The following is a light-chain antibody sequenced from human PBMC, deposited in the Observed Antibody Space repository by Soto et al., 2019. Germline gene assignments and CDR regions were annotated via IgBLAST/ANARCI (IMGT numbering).Light chain of an antibody. CDR2: GVS. CDR1: QSVGRNY. Sequence: EIVLTQSPGTLSLSPGERATLSCRASQSVGRNYLAWYQQIPGQAPRLLIYGVSTRATGIPDRFSGGGSGTDFTLTSSRLEPEDFAVYYCQQYDSSPWTFGQGTKVEIK. J-gene: IGKJ1*01. V-gene: IGKV3-20*01. CDR3: QQYDSSPWT.